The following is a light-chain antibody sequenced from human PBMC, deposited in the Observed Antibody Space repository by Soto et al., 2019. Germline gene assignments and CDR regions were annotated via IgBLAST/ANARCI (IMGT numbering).Light chain of an antibody. CDR1: QSVSSSS. J-gene: IGKJ1*01. Sequence: IVLTQSPGTLSLSPGERATLSCRPSQSVSSSSLTWYQQKPGQAPRLLTSTPSTSATGILARFSGSGSAREFTLPTSGLQSEEFAVYYCQQYGSTPPCTFGQGTKVDIK. CDR3: QQYGSTPPCT. V-gene: IGKV3-20*01. CDR2: TPS.